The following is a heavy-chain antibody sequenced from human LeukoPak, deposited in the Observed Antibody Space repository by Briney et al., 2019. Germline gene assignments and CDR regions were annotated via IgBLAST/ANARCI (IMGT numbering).Heavy chain of an antibody. CDR3: AKKKGIAAAGWDAFDI. J-gene: IGHJ3*02. CDR1: GFTFSSYW. D-gene: IGHD6-13*01. Sequence: GGSLRLSCAASGFTFSSYWMSWVRQAPGKGLEWVANIKQDGSEKYYVDSVKGRFTISRDNAKNSLYLQMNSLRAEDTAVYYCAKKKGIAAAGWDAFDIWSQGTMVTVSS. V-gene: IGHV3-7*01. CDR2: IKQDGSEK.